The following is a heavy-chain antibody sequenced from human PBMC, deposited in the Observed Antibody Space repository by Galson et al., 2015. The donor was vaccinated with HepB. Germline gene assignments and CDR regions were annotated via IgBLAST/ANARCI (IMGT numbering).Heavy chain of an antibody. V-gene: IGHV3-64D*06. CDR1: GFTFSNYA. D-gene: IGHD3-22*01. CDR3: VNNFYESSGYYPLEGGGS. Sequence: SLRLSCAASGFTFSNYAMHWVHQAPGKGLECVSTISGNGGSTDYADSVRGRFTISRDNPKNTLYLQMSSLRPEDTALYYCVNNFYESSGYYPLEGGGSWGQGTLVTVSS. CDR2: ISGNGGST. J-gene: IGHJ5*02.